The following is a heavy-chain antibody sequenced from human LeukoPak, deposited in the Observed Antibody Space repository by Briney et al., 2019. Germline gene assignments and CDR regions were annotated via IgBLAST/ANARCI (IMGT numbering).Heavy chain of an antibody. J-gene: IGHJ4*02. CDR2: INHSGST. D-gene: IGHD3-9*01. Sequence: PSETLSLTCAVYGGSFSGYYWSWIRQPPGKGLEWIGEINHSGSTNYNPSPKSRVTISVDTSKNQFSLKLSSVTAADTAVYYCARRRDYDILTGYYKGGVDYFDYWGQGTLVTVSS. CDR1: GGSFSGYY. V-gene: IGHV4-34*01. CDR3: ARRRDYDILTGYYKGGVDYFDY.